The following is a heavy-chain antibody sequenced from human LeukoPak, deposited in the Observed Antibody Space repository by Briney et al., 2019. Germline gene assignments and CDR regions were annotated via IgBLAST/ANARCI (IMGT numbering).Heavy chain of an antibody. CDR1: GGSISSYY. CDR3: ARLYSVYNYSFGTYYYGMDV. CDR2: IYYGGST. J-gene: IGHJ6*02. D-gene: IGHD5/OR15-5a*01. V-gene: IGHV4-59*01. Sequence: PSETLSLTCTVSGGSISSYYWSWIRQPPGKGLDWIGYIYYGGSTTYNPSLKSRVTISVDTSKNQFSLKLSSVTAADTAIFYCARLYSVYNYSFGTYYYGMDVWGQGTTVTVSS.